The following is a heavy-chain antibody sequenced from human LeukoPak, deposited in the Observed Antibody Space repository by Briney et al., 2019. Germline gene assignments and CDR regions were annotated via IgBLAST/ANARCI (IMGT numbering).Heavy chain of an antibody. V-gene: IGHV3-23*01. CDR3: ASISSSADY. J-gene: IGHJ4*02. D-gene: IGHD6-6*01. CDR2: IIGGGAYT. CDR1: GFTFSSYA. Sequence: GGSLRLSCAASGFTFSSYAMSWVRQAPGKGLEWVSAIIGGGAYTYYADSVRGRFTISRDNSKNTLYLQMNSLRAEDTAVYYCASISSSADYWGQGTLVTVSS.